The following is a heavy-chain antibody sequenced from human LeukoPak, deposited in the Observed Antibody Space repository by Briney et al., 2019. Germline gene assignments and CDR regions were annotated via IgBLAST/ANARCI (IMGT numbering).Heavy chain of an antibody. CDR1: GYTFTSYD. J-gene: IGHJ6*02. CDR2: MNPNSGNT. D-gene: IGHD3-10*01. V-gene: IGHV1-8*01. CDR3: ARRAHYGSGSSTFMDV. Sequence: GASVKVSCKASGYTFTSYDINWVRQATGQGLEWMGWMNPNSGNTGYAQKFQGRVTITADKSTSTAYMELSSLRSEDTAVYYCARRAHYGSGSSTFMDVWGQGTTVTVSS.